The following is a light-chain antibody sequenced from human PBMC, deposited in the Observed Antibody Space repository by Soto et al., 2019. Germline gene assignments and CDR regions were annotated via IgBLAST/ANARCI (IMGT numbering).Light chain of an antibody. CDR2: DAS. Sequence: EIVLTQSPATLSLSPGERAALSCRASQRVSGYLAWYQQKPGQAPRLLIYDASNRATGIPARFSGSGSGTDFTLTISSLEPADFTVYYCQQRSNWPWTFGQGTKVEVQ. J-gene: IGKJ1*01. CDR3: QQRSNWPWT. CDR1: QRVSGY. V-gene: IGKV3-11*01.